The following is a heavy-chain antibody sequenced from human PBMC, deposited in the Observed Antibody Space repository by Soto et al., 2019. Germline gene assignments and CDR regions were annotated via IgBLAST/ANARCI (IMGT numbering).Heavy chain of an antibody. CDR3: ARGAFGNYHVDY. D-gene: IGHD2-2*01. Sequence: EVQLVESGGGLVQPGGSLRLSCAASGFIFSRDWMHWVRQAPGKGLMWVSRIKYDGSITTYADSVKGRFTISRDNAKDTVYLQMNSLRDEDTAVYYCARGAFGNYHVDYWGQGTLVTVAS. J-gene: IGHJ4*02. CDR2: IKYDGSIT. CDR1: GFIFSRDW. V-gene: IGHV3-74*01.